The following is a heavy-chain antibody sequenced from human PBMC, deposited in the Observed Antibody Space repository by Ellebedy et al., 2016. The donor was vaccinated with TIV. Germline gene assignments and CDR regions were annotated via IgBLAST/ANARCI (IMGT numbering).Heavy chain of an antibody. CDR1: GFTFSTYW. J-gene: IGHJ4*02. V-gene: IGHV3-7*01. CDR2: IKEDGSAI. Sequence: GESLKISCAASGFTFSTYWMSWVRQAPGKGLDWVANIKEDGSAIYYVDSVKGRFTISRDNAKNSLYLQMNSLRTEDTAVYYCARAIGAGDGKWGQGALVTVSS. CDR3: ARAIGAGDGK. D-gene: IGHD2-15*01.